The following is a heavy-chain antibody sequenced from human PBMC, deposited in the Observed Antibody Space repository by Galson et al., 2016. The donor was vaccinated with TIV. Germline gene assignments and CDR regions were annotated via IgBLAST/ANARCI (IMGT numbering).Heavy chain of an antibody. V-gene: IGHV3-74*01. CDR1: GFSFSSYW. Sequence: SLRLSCAASGFSFSSYWMHWVRQAPGRGLVWVSRIDRDGQRITCADSVKGRFTISRDNGRRSLNLQMSNLRTEDTAFYYCAKDLKPDASMDYYFFSGMDVWGQGTTVIVSS. D-gene: IGHD5-18*01. CDR3: AKDLKPDASMDYYFFSGMDV. CDR2: IDRDGQRI. J-gene: IGHJ6*02.